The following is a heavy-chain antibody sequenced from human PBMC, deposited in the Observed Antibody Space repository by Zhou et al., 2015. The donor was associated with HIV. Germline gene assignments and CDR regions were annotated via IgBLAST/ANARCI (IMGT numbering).Heavy chain of an antibody. CDR1: GGTFSSYA. Sequence: QVLLVQSGAEVKKPGSSVKVSCKASGGTFSSYAISWVRQAPGQGLEWMGGIIPIFGTTSFAPKFQGRVTITADKSTSTAYMDLSSLRSEDTAVYYCAREGWGSWYFDLWGRGTLVSVSS. CDR2: IIPIFGTT. D-gene: IGHD7-27*01. J-gene: IGHJ2*01. CDR3: AREGWGSWYFDL. V-gene: IGHV1-69*06.